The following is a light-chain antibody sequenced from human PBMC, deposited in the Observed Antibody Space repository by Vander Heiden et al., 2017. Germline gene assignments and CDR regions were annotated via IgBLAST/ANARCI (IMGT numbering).Light chain of an antibody. V-gene: IGKV3-20*01. CDR2: GAS. CDR3: QQYGSSPRALIYT. J-gene: IGKJ2*01. Sequence: RASQSVSSSYLAWYQQKPGQAPMLLIYGASSRATGIPDRFSGSGSGKDFTLTISRLEPEEFAVYYSQQYGSSPRALIYTFGQWTKLEIK. CDR1: QSVSSSY.